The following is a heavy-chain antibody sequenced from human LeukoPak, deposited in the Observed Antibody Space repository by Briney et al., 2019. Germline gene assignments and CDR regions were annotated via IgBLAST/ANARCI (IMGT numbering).Heavy chain of an antibody. Sequence: SETLSLTCSVSGESIRSSNWWSWVRQPPGKGLEWIGEIYHSGTTNYNPSLKSRVTISFATSTNQFFLDLSPVTAADTAVYYCSNKVYCSTTSCHPAGYWGLGSLVTVSS. CDR3: SNKVYCSTTSCHPAGY. V-gene: IGHV4-4*02. J-gene: IGHJ4*02. CDR2: IYHSGTT. D-gene: IGHD2-2*01. CDR1: GESIRSSNW.